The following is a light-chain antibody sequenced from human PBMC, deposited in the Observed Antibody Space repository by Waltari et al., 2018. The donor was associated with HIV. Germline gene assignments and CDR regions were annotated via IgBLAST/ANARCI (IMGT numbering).Light chain of an antibody. CDR2: GKN. Sequence: QSVLTQPPSLSGAPGQRGIISCTGSSSNIGAGFDVHWYQQLPGTAPKLLIYGKNHRPSGVPARLSGAKSGTSASLANSGLQADDEADYYCQSYDSGLNTYVFGTGTRVTVL. CDR1: SSNIGAGFD. J-gene: IGLJ1*01. CDR3: QSYDSGLNTYV. V-gene: IGLV1-40*01.